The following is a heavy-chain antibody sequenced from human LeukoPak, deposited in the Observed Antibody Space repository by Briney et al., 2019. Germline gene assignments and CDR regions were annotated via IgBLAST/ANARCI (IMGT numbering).Heavy chain of an antibody. J-gene: IGHJ4*02. Sequence: ASVKVSCKAFGYTFTSYGISWVRQAPGQGLEWMGWISAYNGNTNYAQKLQGRVTMTTDTSTSTAYMELRSLRSDDTAVYYCARATSGSQWGEFDYWGQGTLVTVSS. CDR2: ISAYNGNT. CDR1: GYTFTSYG. V-gene: IGHV1-18*01. D-gene: IGHD1-26*01. CDR3: ARATSGSQWGEFDY.